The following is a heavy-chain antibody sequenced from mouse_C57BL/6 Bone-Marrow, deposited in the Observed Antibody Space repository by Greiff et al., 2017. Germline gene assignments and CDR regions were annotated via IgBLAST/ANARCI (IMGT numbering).Heavy chain of an antibody. CDR2: IDPENGDT. CDR1: GFNIKDDY. J-gene: IGHJ4*01. Sequence: EVQLQQSGAELVWPGASVKLSCTASGFNIKDDYMHWVKQRPEQGLEWIGWIDPENGDTEYASKFQGKATRTADTSSNTAYLQLSSLTSEDTAVYYCAFYAMDYWGQGTSVTVSS. V-gene: IGHV14-4*01. CDR3: AFYAMDY.